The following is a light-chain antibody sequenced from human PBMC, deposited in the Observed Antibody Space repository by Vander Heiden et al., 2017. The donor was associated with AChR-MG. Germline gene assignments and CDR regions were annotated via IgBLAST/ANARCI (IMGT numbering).Light chain of an antibody. CDR3: QKYNSAPFT. CDR2: GAS. V-gene: IGKV1-27*01. J-gene: IGKJ3*01. CDR1: QAIRNY. Sequence: DIQMTQSPSSLSASVGDRVTITCRASQAIRNYLAWYQQKPGKVPELLIFGASTLQSGVPSRFSGSGSGTEFTLTISSLHPEDVGTYYCQKYNSAPFTFGHGTKVDIK.